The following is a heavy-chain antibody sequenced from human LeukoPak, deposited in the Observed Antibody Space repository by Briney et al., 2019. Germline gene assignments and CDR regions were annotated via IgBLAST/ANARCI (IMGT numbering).Heavy chain of an antibody. V-gene: IGHV3-21*01. D-gene: IGHD1-26*01. CDR3: ARATMTELHLFDY. CDR2: ISSSSSYI. J-gene: IGHJ4*02. CDR1: GFTFSSYS. Sequence: GGSLRLSCAASGFTFSSYSMNWVRQAPGKGLEWVSSISSSSSYIYYADSVKGRFSISRDNAKNSLYLQMNSPRAADTAVYYCARATMTELHLFDYWGQGTLVTVSS.